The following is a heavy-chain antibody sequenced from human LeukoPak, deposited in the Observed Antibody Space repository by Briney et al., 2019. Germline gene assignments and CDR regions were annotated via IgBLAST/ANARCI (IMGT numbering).Heavy chain of an antibody. CDR1: GFTFSSYA. CDR2: IGGSGGST. J-gene: IGHJ4*02. CDR3: AKSPRSGWYGDFDY. Sequence: GGSLRLSCAASGFTFSSYAMSWVRQAPGKGLEWVSAIGGSGGSTYYADSVKGRFTISRDNSKNTLYLQMNSLRAEDTAVYYCAKSPRSGWYGDFDYWGQGTLVTVSS. D-gene: IGHD6-19*01. V-gene: IGHV3-23*01.